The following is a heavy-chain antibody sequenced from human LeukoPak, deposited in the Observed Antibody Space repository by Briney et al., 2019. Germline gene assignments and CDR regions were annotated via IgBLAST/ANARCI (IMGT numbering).Heavy chain of an antibody. CDR3: ARVPTVTFFDC. J-gene: IGHJ4*02. D-gene: IGHD4-17*01. CDR1: GGSFSGYY. V-gene: IGHV4-34*01. Sequence: SETLSLTCAVYGGSFSGYYWSWIRQPPGKGLEWIGSIYYSENTYYNPSLKSRVTISVDTSKNQFSLKLSSVTAADTAVYYCARVPTVTFFDCWGQGTLVTVSS. CDR2: IYYSENT.